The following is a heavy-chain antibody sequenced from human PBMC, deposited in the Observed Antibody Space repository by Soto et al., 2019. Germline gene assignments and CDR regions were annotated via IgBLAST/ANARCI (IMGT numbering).Heavy chain of an antibody. D-gene: IGHD2-8*02. CDR1: GYSFTGYY. J-gene: IGHJ4*02. Sequence: HEHLVQSGAEVKRPGASLKVSCKASGYSFTGYYIHWVRQAPGQGLEWMGWINPDSGATNYAQNFQGRLTLTSDTSISTASMDLTSLTSDDTAVYYCARGDYGTGGYPFPYFDYWGQGTLVIVSS. CDR2: INPDSGAT. V-gene: IGHV1-2*02. CDR3: ARGDYGTGGYPFPYFDY.